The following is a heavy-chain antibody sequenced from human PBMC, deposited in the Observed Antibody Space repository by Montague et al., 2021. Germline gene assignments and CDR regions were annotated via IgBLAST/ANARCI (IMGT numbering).Heavy chain of an antibody. CDR3: ARWRVYYDISGYAA. Sequence: SLRLSCAASGFTFSTFPMPWVRQAPGKGLEWVALISYDGSNKYYADSVRGRFTVSRDNSKNTLYLQTSSLRADDTAVYYCARWRVYYDISGYAAWGRGTLVTVSS. CDR1: GFTFSTFP. J-gene: IGHJ5*02. D-gene: IGHD3-22*01. CDR2: ISYDGSNK. V-gene: IGHV3-30-3*01.